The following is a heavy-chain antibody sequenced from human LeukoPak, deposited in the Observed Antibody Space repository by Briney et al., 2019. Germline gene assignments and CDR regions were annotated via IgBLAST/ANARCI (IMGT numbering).Heavy chain of an antibody. V-gene: IGHV4-61*08. CDR3: ARGEGYYYYYYMDV. J-gene: IGHJ6*03. CDR2: IYYSGST. Sequence: PSQTLSLTCTVSGGSISSGGYYWSWIRQPPGKGLEWIGYIYYSGSTNYNPSLKSRVTISVDTSKNQFSLKLSSVTAADTAVYYCARGEGYYYYYYMDVWGKGTTVTVSS. CDR1: GGSISSGGYY.